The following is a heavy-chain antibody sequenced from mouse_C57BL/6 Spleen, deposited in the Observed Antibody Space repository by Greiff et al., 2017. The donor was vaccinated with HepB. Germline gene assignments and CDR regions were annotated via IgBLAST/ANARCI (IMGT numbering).Heavy chain of an antibody. CDR3: ARSDYDEAMDY. D-gene: IGHD2-3*01. Sequence: VKQSCKASGYTFTSYWMHWVKQRPGQGLEWIGNINPSNGGTNYNEKFKSKATLTVDKSSSTAYMQLSSLTSEDSAVYYCARSDYDEAMDYWGQGTSVTVSS. CDR2: INPSNGGT. J-gene: IGHJ4*01. CDR1: GYTFTSYW. V-gene: IGHV1-53*01.